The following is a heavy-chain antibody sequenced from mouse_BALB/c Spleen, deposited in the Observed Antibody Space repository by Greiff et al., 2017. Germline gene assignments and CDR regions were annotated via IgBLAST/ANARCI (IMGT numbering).Heavy chain of an antibody. CDR2: IDPENGDT. Sequence: EVKLMESGAELVRSGASVKLSCTASGFNIKDYYMHWVKQRPEQGLEWIGWIDPENGDTEYAPKFQGKATMTADTSSNTAYLQLSSLTSEDTAVYYCNAGARYFDVWGAGTTVTVSS. CDR1: GFNIKDYY. J-gene: IGHJ1*01. CDR3: NAGARYFDV. V-gene: IGHV14-4*02.